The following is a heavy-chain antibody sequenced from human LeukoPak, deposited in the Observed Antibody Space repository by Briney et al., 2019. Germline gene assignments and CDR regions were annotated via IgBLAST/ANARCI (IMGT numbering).Heavy chain of an antibody. CDR1: GYTFTSYG. Sequence: ASVKVSCKASGYTFTSYGISWVRQAPGQGLEWMGWISAYNGNTNYAQKLQGRVTMTTDTSTSTAYMELRSLRSDDTAVYYCARVVMRFLEWLSISGVDYWGQGTLVTVSS. CDR3: ARVVMRFLEWLSISGVDY. D-gene: IGHD3-3*01. J-gene: IGHJ4*02. CDR2: ISAYNGNT. V-gene: IGHV1-18*01.